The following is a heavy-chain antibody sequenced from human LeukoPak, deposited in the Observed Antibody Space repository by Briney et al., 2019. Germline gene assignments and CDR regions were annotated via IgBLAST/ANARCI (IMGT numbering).Heavy chain of an antibody. CDR3: ARDPRWLTPDCTSTSGYENYFDP. Sequence: GTLSLTCAVSGYSINSDYQWSWIRQSPGRRLGWISSIYHSGSAHYNPSLKSRVTISVETSKNPFSLNMYYVTAADTAVYYCARDPRWLTPDCTSTSGYENYFDPWGQGTLVTVSS. D-gene: IGHD2-2*01. V-gene: IGHV4-38-2*02. CDR1: GYSINSDYQ. J-gene: IGHJ5*02. CDR2: IYHSGSA.